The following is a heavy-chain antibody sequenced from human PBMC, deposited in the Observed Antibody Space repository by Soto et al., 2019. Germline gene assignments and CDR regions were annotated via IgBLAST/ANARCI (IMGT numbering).Heavy chain of an antibody. D-gene: IGHD1-7*01. CDR1: GYSFTSFV. J-gene: IGHJ4*02. CDR3: VRVSLGTTRRYFDY. CDR2: ISPVNGNT. Sequence: ASVKVSCKASGYSFTSFVIHWVRQAPGQRLEWMGWISPVNGNTKYSQKFQDRVIISRDTSASTAYMELSGLTSEDTAVFYCVRVSLGTTRRYFDYWGQGILVTVSS. V-gene: IGHV1-3*01.